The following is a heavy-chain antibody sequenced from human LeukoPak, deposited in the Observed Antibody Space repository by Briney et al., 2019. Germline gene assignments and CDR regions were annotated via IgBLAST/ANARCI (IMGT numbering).Heavy chain of an antibody. D-gene: IGHD5-18*01. CDR3: ARLSGYSYGLVDY. CDR1: GGSISRSSYY. J-gene: IGHJ4*02. V-gene: IGHV4-39*01. Sequence: TSGTLSLTCTVSGGSISRSSYYWGWIRQSPGKGLEWIGSIYYSGSTYYNPSLKSRVTISVDTSKNQFSLKLSSVTAADTAVYYCARLSGYSYGLVDYWGQGTLVTVSS. CDR2: IYYSGST.